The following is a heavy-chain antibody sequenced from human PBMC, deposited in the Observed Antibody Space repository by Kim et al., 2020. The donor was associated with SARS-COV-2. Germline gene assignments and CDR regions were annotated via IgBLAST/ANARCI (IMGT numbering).Heavy chain of an antibody. CDR1: GGSISSGGYY. CDR3: ARDLRDPYSLATIDAFDI. Sequence: SETLSLTCTVSGGSISSGGYYWSWIRQHPGKGLEWIGYIYYSGSTYYNPSLKSRVTISVDTSKNQFSLKLSSVTAADTAVYYCARDLRDPYSLATIDAFDIWGQGTMVTVSS. CDR2: IYYSGST. J-gene: IGHJ3*02. D-gene: IGHD5-12*01. V-gene: IGHV4-31*03.